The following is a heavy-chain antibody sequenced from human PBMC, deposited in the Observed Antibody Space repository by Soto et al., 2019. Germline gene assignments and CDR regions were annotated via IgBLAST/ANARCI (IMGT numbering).Heavy chain of an antibody. CDR1: GFTFSSYA. Sequence: EVQLVESGGGLVQPGGSLRLSCSASGFTFSSYAMHWVRQAPGKGLEWVANIKQDGSEKYYVDSVKGRFTVSRDNAENSLYLQRNSLRVEDTAVYYCARRPPENTYFGIFDYWGQGTPVSVSS. D-gene: IGHD3-9*01. V-gene: IGHV3-7*03. J-gene: IGHJ4*02. CDR3: ARRPPENTYFGIFDY. CDR2: IKQDGSEK.